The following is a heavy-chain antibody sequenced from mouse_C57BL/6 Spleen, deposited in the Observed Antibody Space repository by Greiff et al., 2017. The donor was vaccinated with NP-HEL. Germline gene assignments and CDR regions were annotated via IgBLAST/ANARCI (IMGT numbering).Heavy chain of an antibody. Sequence: VQLKESGAELVRPGASVKLSCTASGFNIKNTYMHWVKQRPEQGLEWIGRIDPANGNTKYAPKFQGKATITADTSSNTAYLQLSSLTSEDTAIYYCARGAYSNYGDAMDYWGQGTSVTVSS. CDR3: ARGAYSNYGDAMDY. D-gene: IGHD2-5*01. V-gene: IGHV14-3*01. J-gene: IGHJ4*01. CDR1: GFNIKNTY. CDR2: IDPANGNT.